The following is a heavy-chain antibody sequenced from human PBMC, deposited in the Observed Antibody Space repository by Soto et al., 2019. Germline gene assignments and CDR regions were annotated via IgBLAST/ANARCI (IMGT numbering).Heavy chain of an antibody. CDR3: ARVNGYYYYGMDV. V-gene: IGHV3-33*01. CDR2: IRYSGSNI. Sequence: PGGSLRLSCAASGFPFSSYGMHWVRQAPGKGLEWVSDIRYSGSNIYYADSVKGRFTISRDNAKNTLYLQMNSLRAEDTAVYYCARVNGYYYYGMDVWGQGTTVTVSS. CDR1: GFPFSSYG. D-gene: IGHD3-22*01. J-gene: IGHJ6*02.